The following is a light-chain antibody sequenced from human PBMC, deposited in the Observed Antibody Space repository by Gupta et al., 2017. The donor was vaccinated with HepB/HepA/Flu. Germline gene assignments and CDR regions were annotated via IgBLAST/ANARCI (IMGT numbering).Light chain of an antibody. CDR3: SAHASVDF. V-gene: IGLV2-14*01. Sequence: HSALTQPASVSGSPGQSITISCTGSSNDIGRHSYVSWYQQYPGGAPKLILSEVTNRPSGVSDRFSGSKSGNTASLTISALRPEDEADYYCSAHASVDFFGTGTHVTVL. CDR2: EVT. CDR1: SNDIGRHSY. J-gene: IGLJ1*01.